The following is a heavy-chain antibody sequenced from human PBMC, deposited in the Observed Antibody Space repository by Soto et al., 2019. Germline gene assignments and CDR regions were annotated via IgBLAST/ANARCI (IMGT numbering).Heavy chain of an antibody. D-gene: IGHD5-12*01. Sequence: ASVKVSCKASGYTFTSYGISWVRQAPGQGLEWMGWISAYNGNTNYAQKLQGRVTMTTDTSTSTAYMELRSLRSEDTAVYYCARVSSRWLRLSSPYYYYGMDVWGQGTTVTVSS. CDR2: ISAYNGNT. CDR1: GYTFTSYG. V-gene: IGHV1-18*01. CDR3: ARVSSRWLRLSSPYYYYGMDV. J-gene: IGHJ6*02.